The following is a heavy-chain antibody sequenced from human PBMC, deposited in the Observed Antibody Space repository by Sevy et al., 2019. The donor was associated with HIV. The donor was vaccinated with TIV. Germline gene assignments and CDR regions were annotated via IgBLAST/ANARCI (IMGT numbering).Heavy chain of an antibody. CDR3: AASPDDYDSSRDAFDI. Sequence: ASVKVSCKVSGYSVSDLSIHWVRQAPGKGLEWMGGYDPEDGETIYAQKFHGRVTMTEDTSTDTAYMELSNLRTEDTAVYYCAASPDDYDSSRDAFDIWGQGTMVTVSS. V-gene: IGHV1-24*01. J-gene: IGHJ3*02. CDR2: YDPEDGET. CDR1: GYSVSDLS. D-gene: IGHD3-22*01.